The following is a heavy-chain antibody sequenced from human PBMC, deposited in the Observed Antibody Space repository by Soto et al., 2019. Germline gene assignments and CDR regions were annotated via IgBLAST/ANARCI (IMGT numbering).Heavy chain of an antibody. CDR3: ARHRLWFGESFNWFDP. CDR1: GFTFTSFY. J-gene: IGHJ5*02. D-gene: IGHD3-10*01. V-gene: IGHV1-46*01. Sequence: ASVKVSCKASGFTFTSFYMHWVRQAPGQGPEWMGIMHPYGGSTGYAQKFQGRVTLTRDTSTRTDYMELSSLRSDDTAVYYCARHRLWFGESFNWFDPGGQGTLVTVSS. CDR2: MHPYGGST.